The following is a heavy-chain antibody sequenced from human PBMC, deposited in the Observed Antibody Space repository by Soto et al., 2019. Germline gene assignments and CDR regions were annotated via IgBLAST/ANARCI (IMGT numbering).Heavy chain of an antibody. CDR3: XXXXXXXXXXXXPNNYFDY. Sequence: QITLKESGPTLVKPTQTLTLTCTFSGFSLSTSGVGVGWIRQPPGKALEWLALIYWDDDKRYSPSLKSRLTITKDTSKNQVVLTXXXXXXXXXXXXXXXXXXXXXXXXXXPNNYFDYWGQGTLVTVSS. J-gene: IGHJ4*02. CDR2: IYWDDDK. V-gene: IGHV2-5*02. CDR1: GFSLSTSGVG.